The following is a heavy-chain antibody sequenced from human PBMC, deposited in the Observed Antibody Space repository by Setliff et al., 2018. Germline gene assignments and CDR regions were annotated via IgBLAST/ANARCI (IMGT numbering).Heavy chain of an antibody. V-gene: IGHV3-23*01. D-gene: IGHD1-26*01. Sequence: GGSLRLSCAASGFTFSSDAMSWVRQAPGKGLEWVSAISASGDTTYYADSVKGRFTISRDNSKNTLYLQMNSLRAEDTAVYYCCSGSYLFVYWGQGSLVTVSS. CDR1: GFTFSSDA. CDR3: CSGSYLFVY. J-gene: IGHJ4*02. CDR2: ISASGDTT.